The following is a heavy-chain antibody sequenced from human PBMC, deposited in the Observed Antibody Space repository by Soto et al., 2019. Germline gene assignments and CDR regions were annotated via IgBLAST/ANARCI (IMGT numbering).Heavy chain of an antibody. CDR3: AKDRSTVFGVVTYYFDY. CDR2: LSYDGSHN. D-gene: IGHD3-3*01. Sequence: PGGSLRLSCAASGFTFSNSAMHWVRKTPDKGLEWVAFLSYDGSHNYYADSVKGRFTISRDNSKNTLYLQMNSLRVEDTAVYYCAKDRSTVFGVVTYYFDYWGQGTLVTVSS. CDR1: GFTFSNSA. J-gene: IGHJ4*02. V-gene: IGHV3-30*18.